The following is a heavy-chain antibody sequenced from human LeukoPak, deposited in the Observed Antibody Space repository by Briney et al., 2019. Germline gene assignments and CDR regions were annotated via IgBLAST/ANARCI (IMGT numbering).Heavy chain of an antibody. V-gene: IGHV4-30-2*01. CDR3: ARGSHRGWYLAPNPAIHDAFDI. Sequence: PSETLSLTCAVSGGSISSGGYSWSWIRQPPGKGLEWIGYIYHSGSTNYNPSLKSRVTMSVDTSKNQFSLKLSSVTAADTAVYYCARGSHRGWYLAPNPAIHDAFDIWGQGTMVTVSS. CDR2: IYHSGST. J-gene: IGHJ3*02. CDR1: GGSISSGGYS. D-gene: IGHD6-19*01.